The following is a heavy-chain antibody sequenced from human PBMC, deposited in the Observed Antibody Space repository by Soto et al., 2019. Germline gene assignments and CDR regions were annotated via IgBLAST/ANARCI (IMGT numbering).Heavy chain of an antibody. CDR1: GFTFDSHT. Sequence: QVQLVESGGGVVQPGRSLRLSCTASGFTFDSHTMHWVRQAPGKGLDWVALISFDGSLKYDSDSVKGRLSISRDKSKNTVFLEMNSLRPEDTAVSYCARTYSSRWNYLEYWGQGVQVIVSS. CDR3: ARTYSSRWNYLEY. CDR2: ISFDGSLK. J-gene: IGHJ4*02. V-gene: IGHV3-30*04. D-gene: IGHD6-13*01.